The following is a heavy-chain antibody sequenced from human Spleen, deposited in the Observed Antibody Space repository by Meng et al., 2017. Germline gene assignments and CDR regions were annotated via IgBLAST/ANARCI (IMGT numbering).Heavy chain of an antibody. CDR1: GFSVSHNY. V-gene: IGHV3-53*01. CDR3: ANLLPYSS. D-gene: IGHD6-19*01. CDR2: IYSGGDT. J-gene: IGHJ4*02. Sequence: GGSLRLSCAASGFSVSHNYMSWVRQAPGKGLEWVSVIYSGGDTYYANSVKGRFTISRDNSKNMLYLQMNSLRAEDTAVYYCANLLPYSSWGQGTLVTVSS.